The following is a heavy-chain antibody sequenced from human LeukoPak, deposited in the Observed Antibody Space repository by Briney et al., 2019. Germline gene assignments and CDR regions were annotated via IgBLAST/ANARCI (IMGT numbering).Heavy chain of an antibody. Sequence: GGSLRLSCAASGFTFSTYDMHWVRQAPGKGLEWVAVISYDGSNKYYADSVKGRFTISRDNSKNTLYLQMNSLRAEDTAVYYCAKDYDSSGYYYVRPSGADYWGQGTLVTVSS. J-gene: IGHJ4*02. D-gene: IGHD3-22*01. CDR3: AKDYDSSGYYYVRPSGADY. CDR1: GFTFSTYD. V-gene: IGHV3-30*18. CDR2: ISYDGSNK.